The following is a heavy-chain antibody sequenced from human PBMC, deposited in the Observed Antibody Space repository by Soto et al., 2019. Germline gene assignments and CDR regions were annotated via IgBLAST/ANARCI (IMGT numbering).Heavy chain of an antibody. CDR1: GGTFSSYA. J-gene: IGHJ6*02. Sequence: SVKVSCKASGGTFSSYAISWVRQAPGQGLEWMGGIIPIFGTANYAQKFQGRVTITADESTSTAYMELSSLRSEDTAVYYCARSGIFGVVRLPHYYYGMDVWGQGATVTVSS. D-gene: IGHD3-3*01. V-gene: IGHV1-69*13. CDR2: IIPIFGTA. CDR3: ARSGIFGVVRLPHYYYGMDV.